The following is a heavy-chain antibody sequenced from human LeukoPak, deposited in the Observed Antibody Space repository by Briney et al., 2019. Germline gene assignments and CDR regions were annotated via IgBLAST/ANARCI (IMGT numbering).Heavy chain of an antibody. Sequence: TGGSLRLSCTASGFTFSSYGMHWVRQAPGKGLEWVAAISYDGGYKYYGDSVKGRFTISRDNSKNTLYLQMNSLRAEDTAVYYCASRSPDSAFDYWGQGTLVTVSS. CDR2: ISYDGGYK. D-gene: IGHD3-22*01. CDR1: GFTFSSYG. CDR3: ASRSPDSAFDY. V-gene: IGHV3-30*03. J-gene: IGHJ4*02.